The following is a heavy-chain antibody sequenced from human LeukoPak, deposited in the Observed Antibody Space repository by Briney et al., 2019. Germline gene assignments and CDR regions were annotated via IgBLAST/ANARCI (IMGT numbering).Heavy chain of an antibody. CDR2: INHSGST. V-gene: IGHV4-34*01. Sequence: SETLSLTCAVYGGSFSGYYWSWLRQPPGKGLEWIGEINHSGSTNYNPSLKSRVTISVDTSRNQFSLKLSSVTAADTAVYYCATVYSGYYPAPFDYWGQGTLVTVSS. J-gene: IGHJ4*02. CDR3: ATVYSGYYPAPFDY. CDR1: GGSFSGYY. D-gene: IGHD3-22*01.